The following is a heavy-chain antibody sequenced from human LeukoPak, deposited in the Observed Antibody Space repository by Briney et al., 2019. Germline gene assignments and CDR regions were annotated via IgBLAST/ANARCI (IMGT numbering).Heavy chain of an antibody. CDR1: GGSISSYY. CDR2: IYYSGST. V-gene: IGHV4-59*12. Sequence: PSETLSLTCTVSGGSISSYYWSWIRQPPGKGLEWIGYIYYSGSTNYNPSLKSRVTISVDTSKNQFSLKLSSVTAADTAVYYCARVEYTYGLGYFDYWGQGTLVTVSS. CDR3: ARVEYTYGLGYFDY. J-gene: IGHJ4*02. D-gene: IGHD5-18*01.